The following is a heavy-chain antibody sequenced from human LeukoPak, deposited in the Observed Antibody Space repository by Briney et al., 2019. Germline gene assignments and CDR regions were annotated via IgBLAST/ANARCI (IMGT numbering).Heavy chain of an antibody. CDR2: INHSGST. D-gene: IGHD2-8*01. V-gene: IGHV4-34*01. J-gene: IGHJ6*03. CDR3: ARKSSGNRYCTNGVCPKGPYYYMDV. Sequence: SETLSLTCAVYGGSFSGYYWSWIRQPPGKGLEWIGEINHSGSTNYNPSLKSRVTISVDTSKNQFSLKLSSVTAADTAVYYCARKSSGNRYCTNGVCPKGPYYYMDVWGKGTTVTVSS. CDR1: GGSFSGYY.